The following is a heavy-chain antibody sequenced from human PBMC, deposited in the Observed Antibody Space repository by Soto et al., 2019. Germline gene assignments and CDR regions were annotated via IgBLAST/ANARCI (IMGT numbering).Heavy chain of an antibody. CDR3: ARAVAVAADFDY. CDR1: GYTFTGYA. J-gene: IGHJ4*02. V-gene: IGHV1-3*05. D-gene: IGHD6-19*01. CDR2: INAGNGNT. Sequence: QVQLVQSGAEEKKPGATMKVSCKASGYTFTGYAMHWVRQAPGQRLEWMGWINAGNGNTKYSQKFQGRVTITRDTSASTAYMELSSLRSEDTAVYSCARAVAVAADFDYWGQGTLVTVSS.